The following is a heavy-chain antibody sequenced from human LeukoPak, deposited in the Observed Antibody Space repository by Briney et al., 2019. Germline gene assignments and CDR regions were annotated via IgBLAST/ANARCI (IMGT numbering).Heavy chain of an antibody. CDR3: ARANGSGSIPDY. Sequence: DTVKLSCKASGYTFTGYYMHWVRQPPGQGLEWMGWINPNSGGTNYAQKFQGWVTMTRDTSISTAYMELSRLRSDDTAVYYCARANGSGSIPDYWGQGTLVTVS. V-gene: IGHV1-2*04. CDR1: GYTFTGYY. D-gene: IGHD3-10*01. J-gene: IGHJ4*02. CDR2: INPNSGGT.